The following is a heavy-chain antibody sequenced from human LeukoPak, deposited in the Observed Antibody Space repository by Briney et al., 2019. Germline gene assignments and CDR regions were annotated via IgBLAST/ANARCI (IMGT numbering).Heavy chain of an antibody. CDR2: ISGSGGST. J-gene: IGHJ4*02. CDR3: AKEGLRFLEWLLYYFDY. Sequence: GGSLRLSCAASGFTFSSYAMSWVRQAPGKGLEWVSAISGSGGSTYYADSVKGRFTISRDNSKNTLYLQMNSLRAEDTAVYYCAKEGLRFLEWLLYYFDYWGQGTPVTVSS. V-gene: IGHV3-23*01. D-gene: IGHD3-3*01. CDR1: GFTFSSYA.